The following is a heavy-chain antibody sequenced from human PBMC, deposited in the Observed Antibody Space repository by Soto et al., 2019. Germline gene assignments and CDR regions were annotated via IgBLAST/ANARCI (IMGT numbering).Heavy chain of an antibody. CDR3: AAAEAPGYGMAV. CDR2: IVVGSDNT. V-gene: IGHV1-58*01. CDR1: GFTFSSSV. J-gene: IGHJ6*02. Sequence: QMQLVQSGPEVTKPGTSVKVSCKASGFTFSSSVVQWVRQARGQRLEWIGWIVVGSDNTNYEQKFQERVTITRDMSTSTAHMELSSLRSEDTAVYYCAAAEAPGYGMAVWGQGTTVTVSS.